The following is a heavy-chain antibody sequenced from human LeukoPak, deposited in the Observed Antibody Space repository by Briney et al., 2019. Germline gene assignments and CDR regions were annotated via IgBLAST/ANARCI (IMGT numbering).Heavy chain of an antibody. Sequence: SETLSLTCTVSGGSISSGDYYWSWIRQPPGKGLEWIGYIYYSGSTYYNPSLKSRVTISVDTSKNQFSLKLSSVTAADTAVYYCARASIPVIILSWGQGTLVTVSS. D-gene: IGHD3-3*01. V-gene: IGHV4-30-4*01. CDR1: GGSISSGDYY. J-gene: IGHJ4*02. CDR2: IYYSGST. CDR3: ARASIPVIILS.